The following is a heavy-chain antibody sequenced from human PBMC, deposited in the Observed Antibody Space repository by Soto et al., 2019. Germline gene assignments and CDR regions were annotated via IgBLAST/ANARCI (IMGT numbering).Heavy chain of an antibody. D-gene: IGHD2-8*02. Sequence: PSETLSLTCTVSGGSISSYYWSWIRQPPGKGLEWIGHIYYSGSTNYNPSLKSRVTISVDTSKNQFSLKLTSVTAADTAVYYCARDKITGLFDYWGQGTPVTVSS. J-gene: IGHJ4*02. CDR3: ARDKITGLFDY. CDR1: GGSISSYY. CDR2: IYYSGST. V-gene: IGHV4-59*12.